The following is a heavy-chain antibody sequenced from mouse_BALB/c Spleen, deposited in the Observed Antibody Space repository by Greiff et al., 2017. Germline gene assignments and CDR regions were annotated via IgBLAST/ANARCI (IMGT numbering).Heavy chain of an antibody. CDR1: GFTFSSFG. CDR2: ISSGSSTI. CDR3: ARLLRPGNAMDY. V-gene: IGHV5-17*02. Sequence: DVQLVESGGGLVQPGGSRKLSCAASGFTFSSFGMHWVRQAPEKGLEWVAYISSGSSTIYYADTVKGRFTISRDNPKNTLFLQMTSLRSEDTAMYYCARLLRPGNAMDYWGQGTSVTVSS. D-gene: IGHD1-2*01. J-gene: IGHJ4*01.